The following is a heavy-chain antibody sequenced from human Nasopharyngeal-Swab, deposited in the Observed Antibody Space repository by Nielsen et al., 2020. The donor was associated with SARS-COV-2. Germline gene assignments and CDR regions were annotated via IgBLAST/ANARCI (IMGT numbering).Heavy chain of an antibody. CDR1: GYTFDDYA. J-gene: IGHJ5*02. D-gene: IGHD6-13*01. Sequence: SLKISCAASGYTFDDYAMHWVRQAPGKGLDSVSGISWNSGTIGYADSVKGRFTISRDNAKNSLFVQMNSLRPEDTGLYYCARDAARSWYNWCDPWGQGTLVTVSS. V-gene: IGHV3-9*01. CDR2: ISWNSGTI. CDR3: ARDAARSWYNWCDP.